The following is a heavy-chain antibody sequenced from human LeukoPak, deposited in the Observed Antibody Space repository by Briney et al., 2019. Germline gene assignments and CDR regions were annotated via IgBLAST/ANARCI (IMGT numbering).Heavy chain of an antibody. J-gene: IGHJ5*02. D-gene: IGHD6-13*01. Sequence: GGSLRLSCAASGFTFSSYAMHWVRQAPGKGLEWVAVISYDGSNKYYADSVKGRFTISRDNSKNTLYLQMNSLRAEDTAVYYCARDAYSSSWYLFDPWGQGTLVTVSS. CDR1: GFTFSSYA. CDR3: ARDAYSSSWYLFDP. CDR2: ISYDGSNK. V-gene: IGHV3-30*01.